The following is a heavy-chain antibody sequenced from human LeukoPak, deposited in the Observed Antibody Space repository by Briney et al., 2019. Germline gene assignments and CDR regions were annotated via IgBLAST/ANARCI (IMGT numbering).Heavy chain of an antibody. CDR1: GFTFSDYY. CDR3: ARRGNANYYGSGSYRGALDI. CDR2: ISSSGSTI. D-gene: IGHD3-10*01. V-gene: IGHV3-11*01. J-gene: IGHJ3*02. Sequence: PGGSLRLSCAASGFTFSDYYMSWIRQAPGKGLEWVSYISSSGSTIYYADSVKGRFTISRDNAKNSLYLQMNSLRAEDTAVYYCARRGNANYYGSGSYRGALDIWGQGTMVTVSS.